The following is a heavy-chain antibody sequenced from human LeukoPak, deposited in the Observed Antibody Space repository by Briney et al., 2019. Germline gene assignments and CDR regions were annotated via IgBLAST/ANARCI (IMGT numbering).Heavy chain of an antibody. J-gene: IGHJ5*02. Sequence: PSETLSLTCAVYGGSFSGYYWNWIRQPPGKGLEWIGEINHSGSTNYNPSLKGRVTISVDTSKNQFSLKLTSVTAADTAVHYCAREGVIAAGPVVDPWGQGTLVTVSS. CDR3: AREGVIAAGPVVDP. V-gene: IGHV4-34*01. D-gene: IGHD6-13*01. CDR1: GGSFSGYY. CDR2: INHSGST.